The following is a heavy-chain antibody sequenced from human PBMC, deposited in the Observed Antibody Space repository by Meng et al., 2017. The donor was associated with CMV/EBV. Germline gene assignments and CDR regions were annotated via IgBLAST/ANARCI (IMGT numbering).Heavy chain of an antibody. D-gene: IGHD6-13*01. CDR2: DYWDDDN. V-gene: IGHV2-5*02. CDR3: ASIAAAGRVDY. J-gene: IGHJ4*02. CDR1: GFSVSTNGVG. Sequence: QITLQEPGTTQLQPTQTLTLTCTVAGFSVSTNGVGVSWIRQPQGKALVWLALDYWDDDNRHSPTLKGRLTIAEDNSKYHVVLTMTNMDAMDTATYSCASIAAAGRVDYWGQGTLVTVSS.